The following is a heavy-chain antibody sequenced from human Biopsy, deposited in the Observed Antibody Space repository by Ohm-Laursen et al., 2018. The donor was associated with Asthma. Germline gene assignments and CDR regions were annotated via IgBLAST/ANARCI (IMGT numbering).Heavy chain of an antibody. CDR3: ARGQKSAGDRWFDP. Sequence: VSSVKVSCKASGYPFIGYHIHWMRQAPGQGLEWMGRINPNSGATNYAQKFQGRVTMTRDTPISAAYMEVSRLRSDDTAVYYCARGQKSAGDRWFDPWGQGTLVTVSS. J-gene: IGHJ5*02. CDR2: INPNSGAT. D-gene: IGHD6-13*01. V-gene: IGHV1-2*06. CDR1: GYPFIGYH.